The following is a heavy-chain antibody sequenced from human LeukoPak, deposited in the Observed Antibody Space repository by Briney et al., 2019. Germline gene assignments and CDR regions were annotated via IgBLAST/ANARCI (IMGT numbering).Heavy chain of an antibody. V-gene: IGHV1-2*02. CDR2: INPNSGGT. Sequence: ASVKVSCKASGYTFTGYYMHWVRQAPGQGLEWVGWINPNSGGTNYAQKFQGRVTMTRDTSTSTAYMELSRLRSDDTAVYYCAIAHPSGRFDPWGRGTLVTVSS. CDR3: AIAHPSGRFDP. CDR1: GYTFTGYY. D-gene: IGHD3-3*01. J-gene: IGHJ5*02.